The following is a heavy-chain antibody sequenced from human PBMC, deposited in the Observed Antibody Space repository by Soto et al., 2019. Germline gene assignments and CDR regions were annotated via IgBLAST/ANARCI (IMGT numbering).Heavy chain of an antibody. Sequence: PGGSLRLSCGASGFTFDDYAMHWVRQVLGKGLEWVSSISWNSGNIGYADSVKGRFTISRDNAKSAMYLQMDSLRVEDMGVYYCARGPGHGGSYFEHWGQGTLVTVSS. CDR3: ARGPGHGGSYFEH. D-gene: IGHD5-12*01. J-gene: IGHJ1*01. CDR1: GFTFDDYA. V-gene: IGHV3-9*03. CDR2: ISWNSGNI.